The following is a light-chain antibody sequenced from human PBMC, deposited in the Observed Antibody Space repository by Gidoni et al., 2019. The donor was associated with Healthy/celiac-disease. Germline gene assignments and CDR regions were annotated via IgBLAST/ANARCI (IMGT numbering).Light chain of an antibody. J-gene: IGKJ3*01. V-gene: IGKV2-28*01. CDR2: LGS. Sequence: DIVMTQSPLSLPVTPGEPASISCRSSQSLLHSNGYNYLDWYLQKPGQSPQLLIYLGSNRASGVPDRFSGSGSGTDFTLKISRVEAEDVGVDYCMQAPFTFGPGTKVDIK. CDR3: MQAPFT. CDR1: QSLLHSNGYNY.